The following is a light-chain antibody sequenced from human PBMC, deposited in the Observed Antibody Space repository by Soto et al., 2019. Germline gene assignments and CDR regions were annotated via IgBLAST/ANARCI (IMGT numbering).Light chain of an antibody. J-gene: IGKJ2*01. V-gene: IGKV3-11*01. CDR2: DVS. CDR1: QNVNNY. CDR3: QQYGSSPPYT. Sequence: EIILTQSPATLSLSPGERATLSCRASQNVNNYLAWYQQRPGQAPRLLIYDVSNRATGVPPRFSGSGSGTDFTLTIDSLEPEDFAVYYCQQYGSSPPYTFGQGTKLEIK.